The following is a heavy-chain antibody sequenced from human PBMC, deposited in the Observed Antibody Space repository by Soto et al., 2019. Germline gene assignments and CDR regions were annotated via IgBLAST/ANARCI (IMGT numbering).Heavy chain of an antibody. D-gene: IGHD1-26*01. J-gene: IGHJ4*02. CDR2: IYYSGTT. Sequence: LEILSLTCAVSGYSISSSSWWGWIRQPPGKGLEWIGYIYYSGTTYYNPSLKSRVTMSVDTSKNQFSLKLTSVTAVDTAMYYCARREIQGPIDYRGQGTLVTVS. CDR3: ARREIQGPIDY. V-gene: IGHV4-28*01. CDR1: GYSISSSSW.